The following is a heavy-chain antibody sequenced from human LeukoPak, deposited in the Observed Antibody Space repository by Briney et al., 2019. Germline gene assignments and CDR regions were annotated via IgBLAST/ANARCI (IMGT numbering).Heavy chain of an antibody. D-gene: IGHD3-3*01. CDR3: ARDPLEAGSLNFDY. V-gene: IGHV6-1*01. Sequence: SQTLSLTCAISGDSVSSNSVTWNWIRQSPSRGLEWLGRTYYRSTWYNDYAVSVRGRITVNPDTSKNQFSLHLNSVTPEDTAVYYCARDPLEAGSLNFDYWGQGTLVTVSS. CDR1: GDSVSSNSVT. CDR2: TYYRSTWYN. J-gene: IGHJ4*02.